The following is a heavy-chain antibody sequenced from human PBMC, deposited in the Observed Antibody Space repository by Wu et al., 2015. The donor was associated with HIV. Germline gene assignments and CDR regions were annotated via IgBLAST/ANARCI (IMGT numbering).Heavy chain of an antibody. J-gene: IGHJ4*02. CDR2: ISPFDGST. D-gene: IGHD6-19*01. CDR1: GYSFTSYE. Sequence: QVQLVQSGVEVKKPGASVKVSCKTSGYSFTSYEINWVRQAPGQGLEWMGWISPFDGSTDSAQRFQGRITMTIDASTRTIYMELRTLTSDDTAVYYCATDFDYISGFVYWGQGTLVTVSS. CDR3: ATDFDYISGFVY. V-gene: IGHV1-18*01.